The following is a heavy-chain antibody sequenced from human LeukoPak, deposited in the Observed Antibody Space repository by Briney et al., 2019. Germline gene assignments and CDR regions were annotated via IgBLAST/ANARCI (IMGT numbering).Heavy chain of an antibody. J-gene: IGHJ6*04. CDR3: ACTNTLDV. Sequence: GGSLRLSCAPSGLMFSNYCMNWVRQAPRKGLEWVANIYQDGSKKIYVDSVKGSFTIYRDNAKNSLYVQMNSLRAEATVVYYCACTNTLDVWGKGATVTVSS. D-gene: IGHD2-8*01. CDR2: IYQDGSKK. CDR1: GLMFSNYC. V-gene: IGHV3-7*03.